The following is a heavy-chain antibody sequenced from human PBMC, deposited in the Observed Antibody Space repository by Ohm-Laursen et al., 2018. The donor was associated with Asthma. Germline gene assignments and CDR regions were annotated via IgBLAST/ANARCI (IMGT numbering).Heavy chain of an antibody. Sequence: SLRLSCTASGFTFSSYSMHWVRQAPGKGLEWVAVIAYDGSSKYYADSVKGRFTISRDNSKNTLYLQMNSLRAEDTAVYYCAKISHCSGGSCYPDYFDYWGQGTLVTVSS. J-gene: IGHJ4*02. CDR3: AKISHCSGGSCYPDYFDY. D-gene: IGHD2-15*01. CDR2: IAYDGSSK. CDR1: GFTFSSYS. V-gene: IGHV3-30-3*02.